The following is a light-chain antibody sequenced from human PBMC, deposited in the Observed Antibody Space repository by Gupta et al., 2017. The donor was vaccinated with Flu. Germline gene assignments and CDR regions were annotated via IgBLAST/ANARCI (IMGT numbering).Light chain of an antibody. Sequence: DIQMTQSPSTLSASVGDRVTITCRASQGISTWLAWYQQKPGKAPNLLIFQASRLQSGVPSRFSGSGPGTELTLTIISRPPDDFANYYCRREHTSSYTFGQGTXLEMK. V-gene: IGKV1-5*03. J-gene: IGKJ2*01. CDR3: RREHTSSYT. CDR2: QAS. CDR1: QGISTW.